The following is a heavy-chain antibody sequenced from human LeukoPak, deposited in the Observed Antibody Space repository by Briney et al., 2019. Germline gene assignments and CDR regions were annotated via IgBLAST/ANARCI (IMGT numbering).Heavy chain of an antibody. J-gene: IGHJ6*03. CDR3: ARPQLGINYHYYMDV. CDR1: GFTFSSYW. D-gene: IGHD3-16*01. Sequence: GGSLRLSCAASGFTFSSYWMSWVRQAPGKGLEWVSSITGSGSSTYYTDSVKGRFTISRDNAKNSLYLQMTSLRADDTAVYYCARPQLGINYHYYMDVWGKGTTVIVSS. CDR2: ITGSGSST. V-gene: IGHV3-21*01.